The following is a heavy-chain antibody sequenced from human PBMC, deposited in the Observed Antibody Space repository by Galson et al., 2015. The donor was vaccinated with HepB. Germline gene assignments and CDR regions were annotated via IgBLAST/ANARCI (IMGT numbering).Heavy chain of an antibody. Sequence: SLRLSCAASGFTFSSYAMSWVRQAPGKGLKWVSAISGSGGSTYYADSVKGRFTISRDNSKNTLYLQMNSLRAEDTAVYYCAKLVSSGTMGYWGQGTLVTVSS. CDR3: AKLVSSGTMGY. V-gene: IGHV3-23*01. J-gene: IGHJ4*02. D-gene: IGHD3-22*01. CDR1: GFTFSSYA. CDR2: ISGSGGST.